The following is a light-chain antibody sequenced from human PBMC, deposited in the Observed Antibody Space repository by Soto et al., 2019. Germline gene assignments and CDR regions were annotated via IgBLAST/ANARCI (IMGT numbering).Light chain of an antibody. Sequence: PGERATLSFRASQSVSSYLAWYQQKPGQAPRLLISDATNRATGIPDRFSGSGSGTDFTLTISRLEPEDFAVYYCQQYGSSGTFGQGTKVDIK. CDR3: QQYGSSGT. J-gene: IGKJ1*01. V-gene: IGKV3-20*01. CDR1: QSVSSY. CDR2: DAT.